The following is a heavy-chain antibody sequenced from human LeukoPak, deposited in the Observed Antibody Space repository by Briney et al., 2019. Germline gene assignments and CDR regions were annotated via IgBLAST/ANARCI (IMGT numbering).Heavy chain of an antibody. CDR3: ARDLVTVTKGFDI. V-gene: IGHV4-59*11. CDR2: ISYIGST. J-gene: IGHJ3*02. Sequence: SETLSLTCAVSDDSFSSHYWTWIRQPPGKGLEWIGYISYIGSTNYNPSLKSRVTISIDTSRNQFSLRLSSVTAAATAVYYCARDLVTVTKGFDIWGQGTMVSVSS. CDR1: DDSFSSHY. D-gene: IGHD4-17*01.